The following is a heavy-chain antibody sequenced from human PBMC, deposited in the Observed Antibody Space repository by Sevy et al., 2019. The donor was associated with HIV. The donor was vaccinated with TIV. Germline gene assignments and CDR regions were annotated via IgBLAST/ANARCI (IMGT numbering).Heavy chain of an antibody. CDR2: ISYDGSNK. CDR3: AKAPYDSSGYYYLYYYYYGLDV. CDR1: GFTFSSYG. J-gene: IGHJ6*02. D-gene: IGHD3-22*01. V-gene: IGHV3-30*18. Sequence: GGSLRLSCAASGFTFSSYGMHWVRQAPGKGLEWVAVISYDGSNKYYADSVKGRFTISRDNSKNTLYLQMNSLRAEDTAVYYCAKAPYDSSGYYYLYYYYYGLDVWGQGTTVTVSS.